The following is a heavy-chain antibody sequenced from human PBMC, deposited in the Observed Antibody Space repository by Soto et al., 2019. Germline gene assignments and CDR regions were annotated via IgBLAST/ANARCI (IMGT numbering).Heavy chain of an antibody. Sequence: SETLSLTCTVSGGSIRNYYWSWIRQPAGKGLEWIGRVYSTGTTNYNPSLRSRVAMSVDTSKNQFSLRLDSVTAADTATYFCARDEYYDSNNWFEHWGLGTLVTVSS. D-gene: IGHD3-22*01. V-gene: IGHV4-4*07. CDR2: VYSTGTT. CDR3: ARDEYYDSNNWFEH. CDR1: GGSIRNYY. J-gene: IGHJ5*02.